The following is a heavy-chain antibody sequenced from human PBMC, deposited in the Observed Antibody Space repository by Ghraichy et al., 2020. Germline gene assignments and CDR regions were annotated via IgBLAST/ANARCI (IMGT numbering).Heavy chain of an antibody. D-gene: IGHD4-23*01. V-gene: IGHV3-48*02. Sequence: GGSLRLSCAASGFSFSNYIMNWVRQAPGKELEWVSHISSSSRTISYADSVKGRFTVSRDNAKNSLFLQMNSLRDEDTAVYYCARASRVVRFYYYDALDVWGQGTTVTVSS. CDR1: GFSFSNYI. CDR3: ARASRVVRFYYYDALDV. J-gene: IGHJ6*02. CDR2: ISSSSRTI.